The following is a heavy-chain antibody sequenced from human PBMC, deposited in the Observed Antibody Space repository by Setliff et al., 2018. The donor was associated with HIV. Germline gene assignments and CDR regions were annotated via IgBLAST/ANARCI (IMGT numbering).Heavy chain of an antibody. CDR3: ARVPTNPDFYYYYMDV. Sequence: PSETLSLPCTVSGGSISSGGYYWSWIRQHPGKGLEWIGYIYYSGGTYYNPSLKSRVTISVDTSKNQFSLKLSSVTAADTAVYYCARVPTNPDFYYYYMDVGGKGTRVTVSS. V-gene: IGHV4-31*03. J-gene: IGHJ6*03. CDR1: GGSISSGGYY. CDR2: IYYSGGT.